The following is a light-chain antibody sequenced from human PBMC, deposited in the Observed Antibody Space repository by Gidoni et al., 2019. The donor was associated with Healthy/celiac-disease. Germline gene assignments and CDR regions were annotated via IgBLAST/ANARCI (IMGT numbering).Light chain of an antibody. V-gene: IGKV3-20*01. J-gene: IGKJ2*01. Sequence: EIVLTQSPGTLSLSPRERATLSCRASQSVSSNYLTWYQQKPGQAPRLLIYGASSRATGIPDRFSGSGSGTDFTLTISRLEPEDFAVYYCQQYNSSPYTFGQGTMLEIK. CDR3: QQYNSSPYT. CDR1: QSVSSNY. CDR2: GAS.